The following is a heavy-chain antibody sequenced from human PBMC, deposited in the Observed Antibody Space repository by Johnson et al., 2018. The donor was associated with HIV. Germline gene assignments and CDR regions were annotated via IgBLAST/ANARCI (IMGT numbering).Heavy chain of an antibody. J-gene: IGHJ3*02. D-gene: IGHD2-21*02. V-gene: IGHV3-7*05. CDR2: INQDGSEK. Sequence: VQLVESGGGLVQPGGSLRLSCAASGFTFGNYWMSWVRQAPGKGLEWVANINQDGSEKYDVDSVKGRFTISRDNAKNATYLQMNSLRAEDTAVYYCASAYTANIWGQGTKVTVSS. CDR1: GFTFGNYW. CDR3: ASAYTANI.